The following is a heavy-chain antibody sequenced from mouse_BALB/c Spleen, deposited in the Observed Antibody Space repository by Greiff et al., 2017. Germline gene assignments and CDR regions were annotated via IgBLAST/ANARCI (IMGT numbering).Heavy chain of an antibody. Sequence: EVQGVESGGGLVQPGGSRKLSCAASGFTFSSFGMHWVRQAPEKGLEWVAYISSGSSTIYYADTVKGRFTISRDNPKNTLFLQMTSLRSEDTAMYYCARSEGNSMDYWGQGTSVTVSS. CDR3: ARSEGNSMDY. CDR1: GFTFSSFG. D-gene: IGHD2-1*01. V-gene: IGHV5-17*02. J-gene: IGHJ4*01. CDR2: ISSGSSTI.